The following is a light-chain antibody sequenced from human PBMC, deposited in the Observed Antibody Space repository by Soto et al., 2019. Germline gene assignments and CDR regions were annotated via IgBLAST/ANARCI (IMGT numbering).Light chain of an antibody. CDR2: GAS. Sequence: EIVLTQSPGTLSLSPGERATLSCRASQSVSSSYLAWYQQKPGQAPRLLIYGASSRATGIPDRFSGSGSGTDFTLTISRLEPEDVAVYYGQQYGSSPWPFREGTKVEIK. CDR1: QSVSSSY. V-gene: IGKV3-20*01. CDR3: QQYGSSPWP. J-gene: IGKJ1*01.